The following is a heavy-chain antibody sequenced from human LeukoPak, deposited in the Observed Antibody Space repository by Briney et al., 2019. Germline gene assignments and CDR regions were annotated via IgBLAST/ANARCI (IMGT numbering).Heavy chain of an antibody. CDR2: ISYDGSNN. D-gene: IGHD4-23*01. V-gene: IGHV3-30*18. CDR3: AKNRGGNEFDY. Sequence: PGGSLRLSCTASGFTFSRFGMHWVRQAPGKGLEWMAAISYDGSNNHYTNSVKGRFTVSRDNSKNTLYLQMNSLRGEDTAVYYCAKNRGGNEFDYWGQGTLVTVSS. J-gene: IGHJ4*02. CDR1: GFTFSRFG.